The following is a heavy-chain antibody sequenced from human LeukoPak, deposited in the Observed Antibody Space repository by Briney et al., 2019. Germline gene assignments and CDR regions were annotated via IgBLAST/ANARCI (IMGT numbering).Heavy chain of an antibody. J-gene: IGHJ2*01. CDR2: INHSGST. D-gene: IGHD6-19*01. CDR1: GASVSGSNYY. Sequence: SETLSLTCAVSGASVSGSNYYWSWIRQPPGKGLEWIGEINHSGSTNCNPSLMSRVTISVDTSKNQFSLKLSSVTAADTAVYYCARALGVAVYWYFDLWGRGTPVTVSS. CDR3: ARALGVAVYWYFDL. V-gene: IGHV4-34*01.